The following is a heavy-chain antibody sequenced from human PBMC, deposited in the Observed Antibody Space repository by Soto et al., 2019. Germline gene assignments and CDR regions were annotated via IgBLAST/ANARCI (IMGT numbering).Heavy chain of an antibody. J-gene: IGHJ4*02. V-gene: IGHV3-30-3*01. CDR2: ISYDGSNK. D-gene: IGHD5-18*01. Sequence: QVPLVESGGGVVQPGRSLRLSCAASGFTFSSYAMHWVRQAPGKGLEWVAVISYDGSNKYYADSVKGRFTISRDNSKITLYLQMNSLRAEDTAVYYCARDLRHSYGYLEVDDYWGQGTLVTVSS. CDR1: GFTFSSYA. CDR3: ARDLRHSYGYLEVDDY.